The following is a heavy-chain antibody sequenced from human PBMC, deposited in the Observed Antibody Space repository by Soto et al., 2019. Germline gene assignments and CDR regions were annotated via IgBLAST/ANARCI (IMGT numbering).Heavy chain of an antibody. CDR1: GFTFSSYG. V-gene: IGHV3-33*01. CDR2: IWYDGSNK. J-gene: IGHJ4*02. D-gene: IGHD3-10*01. CDR3: ARPLITMVRGVLDY. Sequence: PGGSLRLSCAASGFTFSSYGMHWVRQAPGKGLEWVAVIWYDGSNKYYADSVKGRFTISRDNSKNTLYLQMNSLRAEDTAVYYCARPLITMVRGVLDYWGQGTLVTVSS.